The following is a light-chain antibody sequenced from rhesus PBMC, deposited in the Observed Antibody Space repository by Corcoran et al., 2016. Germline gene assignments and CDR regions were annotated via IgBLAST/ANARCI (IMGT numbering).Light chain of an antibody. J-gene: IGKJ2*01. CDR2: GSS. V-gene: IGKV3-24*01. CDR1: QSVSGN. Sequence: EIVMTQSPATLSLSPGERATLSCRASQSVSGNLAWYQQKPGQAPRLLIYGSSSRATGIPDRFMGSGSGTDFTLTISSLEPVDVAVYYCLQHNNWPYSFGQGTKVEIK. CDR3: LQHNNWPYS.